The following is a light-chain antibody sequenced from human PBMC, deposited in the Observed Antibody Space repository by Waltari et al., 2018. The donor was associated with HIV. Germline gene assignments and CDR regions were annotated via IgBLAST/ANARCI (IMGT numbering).Light chain of an antibody. V-gene: IGKV3-15*01. Sequence: EIVMTQSPATLSVSPGERVTLSCRASQSITTKLAWYQQTPGQAPRLPSYGASTRAPGIPDRFSGSCSGTEFTLTISSLQSEDFAIYYCQQYNNWPPWTFGQGTKVEI. CDR2: GAS. J-gene: IGKJ1*01. CDR3: QQYNNWPPWT. CDR1: QSITTK.